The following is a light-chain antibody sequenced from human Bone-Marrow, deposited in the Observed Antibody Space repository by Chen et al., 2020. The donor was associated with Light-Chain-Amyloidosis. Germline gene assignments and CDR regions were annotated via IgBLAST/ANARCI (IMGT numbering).Light chain of an antibody. CDR2: GAF. CDR3: QQYNDWPRT. Sequence: EIVMTQSPATLSLSPGERATLSCRASHSVSSNLAWYQQKPGQAPRLLIYGAFTRATGIPAGFSGGGSGTEFTLTISSLQSEDFAVYYCQQYNDWPRTFGLGIRVEIK. V-gene: IGKV3-15*01. J-gene: IGKJ1*01. CDR1: HSVSSN.